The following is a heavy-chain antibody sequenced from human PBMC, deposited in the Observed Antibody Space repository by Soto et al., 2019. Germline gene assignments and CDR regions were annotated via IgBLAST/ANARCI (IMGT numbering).Heavy chain of an antibody. Sequence: GGSLRLSCAASGFTFSSYGMHWVRQAPGKGLEWVAVISYDGSNKYYADSVKGRFTISRDNSKNTLYLQMNSLRAEDTAVYYCAKGTTWGLGYWGQGTLVTVSS. CDR1: GFTFSSYG. CDR3: AKGTTWGLGY. V-gene: IGHV3-30*18. J-gene: IGHJ4*02. CDR2: ISYDGSNK. D-gene: IGHD7-27*01.